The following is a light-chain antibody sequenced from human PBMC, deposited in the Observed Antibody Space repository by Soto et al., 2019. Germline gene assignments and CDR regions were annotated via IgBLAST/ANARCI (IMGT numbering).Light chain of an antibody. CDR2: DAS. CDR1: QDISNY. CDR3: QQYGSSGT. J-gene: IGKJ1*01. Sequence: DIQMTQSPSSPSASVGDRVTITCQASQDISNYLNWYQQKPGKAPKLLIYDASNLETGVPSRFSGSGSGTDFTLTISRLEPEDFAVYYCQQYGSSGTFGQGTKVDIK. V-gene: IGKV1-33*01.